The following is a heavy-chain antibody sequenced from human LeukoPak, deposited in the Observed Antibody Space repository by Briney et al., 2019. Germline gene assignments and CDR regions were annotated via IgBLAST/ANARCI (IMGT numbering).Heavy chain of an antibody. D-gene: IGHD5-12*01. CDR3: ASTSHYVDIAVTIPYLLYYFDY. J-gene: IGHJ4*02. Sequence: ASVKVSCKASGYTFTSYDINWVRQASGQGLGWMGWMNPNSGNTGYAQKFKGRVTMITDTSTSTSYMELRSLRSDVTAVYYCASTSHYVDIAVTIPYLLYYFDYWGQGTLVTVSS. CDR2: MNPNSGNT. CDR1: GYTFTSYD. V-gene: IGHV1-8*01.